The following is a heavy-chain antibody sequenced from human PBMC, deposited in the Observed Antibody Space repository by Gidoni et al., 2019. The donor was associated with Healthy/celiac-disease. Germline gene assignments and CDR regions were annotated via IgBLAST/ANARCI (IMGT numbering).Heavy chain of an antibody. CDR2: IYYSGST. J-gene: IGHJ4*02. CDR1: GCSISSSSYY. Sequence: QLQLQESGPGLVKPSETLSLTCTVSGCSISSSSYYWGWIRQPPGKGLEWIGSIYYSGSTYYNPSLKSRVTISVDTSKNQFSLKLSSVTAADTAVYYCAREVGATWVYFDYWGQGTLVTVSS. D-gene: IGHD1-26*01. V-gene: IGHV4-39*02. CDR3: AREVGATWVYFDY.